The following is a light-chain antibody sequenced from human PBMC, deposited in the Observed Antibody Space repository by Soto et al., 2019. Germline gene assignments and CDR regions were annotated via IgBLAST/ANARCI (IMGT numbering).Light chain of an antibody. CDR3: QQYYTTPYT. CDR1: QSVLYSSNNKNY. CDR2: WAS. V-gene: IGKV4-1*01. Sequence: DIVMTQSPDSLAVSLGERATINCKSSQSVLYSSNNKNYLAWYQQKPGQPPKLLIYWASTRESGVPDRFSGSGSRTGFTLTISSLQAEDVAVYYCQQYYTTPYTFGQGTKLEI. J-gene: IGKJ2*01.